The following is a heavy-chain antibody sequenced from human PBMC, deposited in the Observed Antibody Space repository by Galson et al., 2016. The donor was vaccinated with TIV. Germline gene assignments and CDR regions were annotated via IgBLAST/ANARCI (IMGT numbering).Heavy chain of an antibody. CDR1: GFTFSAYA. Sequence: SLRLSCAASGFTFSAYAVNWVRQAPGKGLEWVSTISYTGDSTYYTDSVKGRFTISRDNSKNTLYLQMNSLRAEDTAIYYCAKIRVRGVYYFDYWGQGTLVTVSS. D-gene: IGHD3-10*01. CDR3: AKIRVRGVYYFDY. J-gene: IGHJ4*02. CDR2: ISYTGDST. V-gene: IGHV3-23*01.